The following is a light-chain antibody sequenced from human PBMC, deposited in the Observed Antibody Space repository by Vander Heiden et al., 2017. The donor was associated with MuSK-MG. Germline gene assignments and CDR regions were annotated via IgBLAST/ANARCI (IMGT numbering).Light chain of an antibody. CDR2: AAS. V-gene: IGKV1-12*01. Sequence: DIQMTQSPSFVSASVGDRVIITCRASQNINTWLAWYQQRPGKAPQLLIYAASTLHSGAPPRFSGSGSGTEFTLTISSLQPEDFATYYCQQANTFPLTFGGGTNVEIK. J-gene: IGKJ4*01. CDR1: QNINTW. CDR3: QQANTFPLT.